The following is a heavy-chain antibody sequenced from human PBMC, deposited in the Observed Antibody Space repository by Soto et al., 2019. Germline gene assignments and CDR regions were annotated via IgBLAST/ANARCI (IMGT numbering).Heavy chain of an antibody. V-gene: IGHV4-59*01. D-gene: IGHD6-13*01. CDR3: ASGYSSSWYHY. CDR1: GGSISSYY. Sequence: SEILCLTWSVSGGSISSYYWSWIRQPPGKGLEWIGYIYYSGSTNYNPSLKSRVTISVDTSKNQFSLKLSSVTAADTAVYYCASGYSSSWYHYWGQGTLVTVSS. J-gene: IGHJ4*02. CDR2: IYYSGST.